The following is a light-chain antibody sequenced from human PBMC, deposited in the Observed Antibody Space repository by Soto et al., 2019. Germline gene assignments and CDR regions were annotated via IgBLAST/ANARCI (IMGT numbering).Light chain of an antibody. CDR2: KAS. J-gene: IGKJ4*01. CDR3: QQSYSTPPT. CDR1: QSISSW. Sequence: DIHMTQSPSIVSASVGNRVTITCRASQSISSWLAWYQQKPGKAPKILIYKASSLESGVPSRFSGSASATESTLTISSLKPDDFASYYCQQSYSTPPTFGGGTKV. V-gene: IGKV1-5*03.